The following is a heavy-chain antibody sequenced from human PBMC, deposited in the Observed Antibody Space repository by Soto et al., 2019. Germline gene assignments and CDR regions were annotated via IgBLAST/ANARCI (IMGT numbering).Heavy chain of an antibody. J-gene: IGHJ6*02. CDR1: AFTFNNFP. Sequence: PGGSLRLSCVASAFTFNNFPMHWVRQAPGKGLQWLASITTTSTYKYYADSVKGRFSISRDNAKNSLYLELTNLRSEDTAAYYCAREKCSSTSCNHGMDVWGLGTTVTVSS. CDR3: AREKCSSTSCNHGMDV. CDR2: ITTTSTYK. V-gene: IGHV3-21*01. D-gene: IGHD2-2*01.